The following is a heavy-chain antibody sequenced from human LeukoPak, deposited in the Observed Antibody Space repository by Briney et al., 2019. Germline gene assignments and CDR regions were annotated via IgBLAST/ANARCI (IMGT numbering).Heavy chain of an antibody. CDR1: GGTFSSYA. J-gene: IGHJ4*02. CDR3: ARCHTAGYSRLYYFDY. D-gene: IGHD6-13*01. CDR2: IIPIFGTA. Sequence: ASVKVSCKASGGTFSSYAISWVRQAPGQGLEWMGGIIPIFGTANYAQKFQGRVTITADESTSTAYMELSSLRSEDTAVYYCARCHTAGYSRLYYFDYWGQGTLVTVSS. V-gene: IGHV1-69*13.